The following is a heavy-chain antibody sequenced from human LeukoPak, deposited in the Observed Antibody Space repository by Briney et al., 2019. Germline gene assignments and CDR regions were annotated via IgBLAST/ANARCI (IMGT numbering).Heavy chain of an antibody. V-gene: IGHV3-7*01. D-gene: IGHD6-13*01. CDR2: IKQDGSEK. CDR1: GFTFSSYW. Sequence: GGSLRLSCAASGFTFSSYWMSWVRQAPGRGLEWVANIKQDGSEKYYVDSVKGRFTISRDNAKNSLYLQMNSLRAEDTAVYYCARDYSSTWYSYYYYMDVWGKGTTVTVSS. J-gene: IGHJ6*03. CDR3: ARDYSSTWYSYYYYMDV.